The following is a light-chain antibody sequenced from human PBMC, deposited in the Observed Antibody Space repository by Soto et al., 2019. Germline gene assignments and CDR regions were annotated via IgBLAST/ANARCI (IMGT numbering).Light chain of an antibody. CDR1: ESINNY. V-gene: IGKV1-39*01. CDR3: QQHNQWPIT. CDR2: AAS. J-gene: IGKJ5*01. Sequence: EIQMTQYPPSLSASIGDRFSITCRSSESINNYLNWYQLNPGKAPKLLIDAASRLQGGVPSRFSGSGSGTDFTLTINSLQSEDSAVYYCQQHNQWPITFGQGTRLEIK.